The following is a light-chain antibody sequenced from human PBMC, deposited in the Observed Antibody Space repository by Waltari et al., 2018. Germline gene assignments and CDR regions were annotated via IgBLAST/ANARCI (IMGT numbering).Light chain of an antibody. Sequence: QSALTQPPSASGSPGQAVTISCTGSSGDVGYYDFVSWYQQHPGKVPRLLIFEVTRRPSGVPDGFSGSKSETTASLTVSGLQPEDEADYYCTSFAASGDLVFGGGTKLTVL. V-gene: IGLV2-8*01. J-gene: IGLJ3*02. CDR2: EVT. CDR3: TSFAASGDLV. CDR1: SGDVGYYDF.